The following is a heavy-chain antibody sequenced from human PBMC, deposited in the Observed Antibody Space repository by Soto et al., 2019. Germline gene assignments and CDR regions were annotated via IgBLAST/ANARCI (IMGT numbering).Heavy chain of an antibody. D-gene: IGHD3-22*01. V-gene: IGHV3-48*03. CDR2: ISKSGTTT. CDR1: GFTLSTYE. Sequence: GGSLRLSCAASGFTLSTYEMMWVRQAPGKGLEWVSYISKSGTTTYYADSVRGRFTISRDNAKDSLDLQMNSLRAEDTAVYYCVTSLSGYYYNYWGQGTLVTAPQ. J-gene: IGHJ4*02. CDR3: VTSLSGYYYNY.